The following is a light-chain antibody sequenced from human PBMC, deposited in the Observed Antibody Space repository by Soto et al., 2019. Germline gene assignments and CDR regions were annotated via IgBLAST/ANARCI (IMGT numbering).Light chain of an antibody. CDR1: SGDIGTYNL. J-gene: IGLJ1*01. CDR2: EVN. V-gene: IGLV2-23*02. CDR3: CSFAGSGTGV. Sequence: QSALTQPASVSGSPEQSIAISCTGTSGDIGTYNLVSWYQQHPGKAPKLMISEVNKRPSGVSDRFSGSKSGDTASLTISGLRTEDEADYYCCSFAGSGTGVFGTGTKVTVL.